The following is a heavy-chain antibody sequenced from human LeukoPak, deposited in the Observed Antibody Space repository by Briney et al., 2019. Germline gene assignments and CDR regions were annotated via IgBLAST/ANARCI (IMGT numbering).Heavy chain of an antibody. V-gene: IGHV3-21*01. CDR1: GYTFSSFS. Sequence: GGSLRLSCAAPGYTFSSFSINWVRQAPGKGLEWVSPISVRSNYIYYADSVRGRFSISRDDARDSLYLQMNSLRAEDTAVYYCVRLRRNSDTSGYYYYYDFWGQGTLVTVSS. CDR3: VRLRRNSDTSGYYYYYDF. CDR2: ISVRSNYI. J-gene: IGHJ4*02. D-gene: IGHD3-22*01.